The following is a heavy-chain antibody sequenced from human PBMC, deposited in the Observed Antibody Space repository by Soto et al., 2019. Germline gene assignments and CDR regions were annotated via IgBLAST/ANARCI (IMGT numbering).Heavy chain of an antibody. CDR3: ARDLGANGYYDSSDYYYY. D-gene: IGHD3-22*01. Sequence: ASVKVSCKASGGTFSSYAISWVRQAPGQGLEWMGGIIPILGIANYAQKFQGRVTITADKSTSTAYMELSSLRSEDTAVYYCARDLGANGYYDSSDYYYYWGQGTLVTVSS. J-gene: IGHJ4*02. CDR2: IIPILGIA. V-gene: IGHV1-69*10. CDR1: GGTFSSYA.